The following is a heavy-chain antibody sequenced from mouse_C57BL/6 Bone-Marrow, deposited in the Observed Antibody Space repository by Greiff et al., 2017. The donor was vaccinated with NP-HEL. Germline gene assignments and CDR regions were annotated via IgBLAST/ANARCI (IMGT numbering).Heavy chain of an antibody. CDR3: VKYGNYGAWVAY. CDR2: INPSSGYT. J-gene: IGHJ3*01. D-gene: IGHD2-10*02. V-gene: IGHV1-4*01. CDR1: GYTFTSYT. Sequence: QVQLQQSGAELARPGASVKMSCKASGYTFTSYTMHWVKQRPGQGLEWIGYINPSSGYTKYNQKFKDKATLTADKSSSTAYMQLSSLTSEDSAVYYCVKYGNYGAWVAYWGQGTLVTVSA.